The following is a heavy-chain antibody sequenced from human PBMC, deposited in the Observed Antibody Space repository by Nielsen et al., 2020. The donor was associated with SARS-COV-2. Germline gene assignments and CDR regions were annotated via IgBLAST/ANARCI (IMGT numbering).Heavy chain of an antibody. Sequence: SETLSLTCAVYGGSFSGYYWSWIRQPPGKGLEWIGEINHSGSTNYNPSLKSRVTISVDKSKNQFSLKLSSVTAADTAVYYCARLDGYADFDYWGQGTLVTVSS. CDR3: ARLDGYADFDY. J-gene: IGHJ4*02. D-gene: IGHD5-24*01. V-gene: IGHV4-34*01. CDR2: INHSGST. CDR1: GGSFSGYY.